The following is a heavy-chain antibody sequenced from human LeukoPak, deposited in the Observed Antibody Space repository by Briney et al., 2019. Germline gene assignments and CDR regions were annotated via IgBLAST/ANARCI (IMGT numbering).Heavy chain of an antibody. D-gene: IGHD4-17*01. CDR2: IDPSDSYT. V-gene: IGHV5-10-1*01. CDR1: GYSFTSYW. J-gene: IGHJ1*01. Sequence: GESLNISCKGSGYSFTSYWISWVRQMPGKGLEWMGRIDPSDSYTNYSPSFQGHVTISADKSISTAYLQWSSLKASDTAMYYCARGPGRTTVTKEDFQHWGQGTLVTVSS. CDR3: ARGPGRTTVTKEDFQH.